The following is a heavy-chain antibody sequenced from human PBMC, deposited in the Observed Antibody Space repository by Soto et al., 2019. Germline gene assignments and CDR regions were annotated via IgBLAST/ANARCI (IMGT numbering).Heavy chain of an antibody. J-gene: IGHJ5*02. V-gene: IGHV1-18*01. CDR2: INGYNGNT. D-gene: IGHD5-18*01. CDR3: ARDRAYSTSSLTWFDP. CDR1: GYTFTSYG. Sequence: ASVKVSCKTSGYTFTSYGISWVRQAPGQGLEWMGWINGYNGNTNYAQKLQGRVIMTTDTSTSTAYMELRCLRSDDTVVYYCARDRAYSTSSLTWFDPWGQGTLVTVSS.